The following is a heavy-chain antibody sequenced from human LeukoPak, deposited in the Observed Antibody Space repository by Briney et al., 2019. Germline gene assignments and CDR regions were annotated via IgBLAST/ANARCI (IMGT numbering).Heavy chain of an antibody. CDR3: ARFLTYRDYVFNI. Sequence: GGSLRLSCAASGFTFSLHNMNRVRQAPGKGLEWLSYISGSSSTIYYADSVKGRFTISRDNAENSLYLQMNSLRAEDTAVYYCARFLTYRDYVFNIWGQGTMVTVSS. CDR1: GFTFSLHN. CDR2: ISGSSSTI. D-gene: IGHD5-24*01. V-gene: IGHV3-48*01. J-gene: IGHJ3*02.